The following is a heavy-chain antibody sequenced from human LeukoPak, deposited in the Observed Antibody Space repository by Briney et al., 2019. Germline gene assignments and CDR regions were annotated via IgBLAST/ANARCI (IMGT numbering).Heavy chain of an antibody. CDR2: IYYRGST. D-gene: IGHD2-2*01. Sequence: SETLSLTCTVSGGSISNYSWSWIRQPPGKGLEWIGYIYYRGSTNYNPSLKSRVTISVDTSKNQFSLKLSSVTAADTAVYYCARYQVGADYYFDYWGQGTLVTVSS. CDR3: ARYQVGADYYFDY. V-gene: IGHV4-59*01. CDR1: GGSISNYS. J-gene: IGHJ4*02.